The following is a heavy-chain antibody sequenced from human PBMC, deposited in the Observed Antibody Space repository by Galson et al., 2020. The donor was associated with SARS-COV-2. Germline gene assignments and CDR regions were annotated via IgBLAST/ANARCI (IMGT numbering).Heavy chain of an antibody. CDR1: GFTFSSYG. CDR2: IWYDGSNK. CDR3: ARDLAPYYDDSSDYYNGY. J-gene: IGHJ4*02. Sequence: GGSLRLSCAASGFTFSSYGMHWVRQAPGKGLEWVAVIWYDGSNKYYADSVKGRFTISRDNSKNTLYLQMNSLRAEDTAVYYCARDLAPYYDDSSDYYNGYWGQGTLVTVSS. D-gene: IGHD3-22*01. V-gene: IGHV3-33*01.